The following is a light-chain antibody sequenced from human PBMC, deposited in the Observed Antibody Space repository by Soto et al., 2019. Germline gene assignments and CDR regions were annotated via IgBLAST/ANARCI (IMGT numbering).Light chain of an antibody. J-gene: IGKJ1*01. CDR2: DVS. Sequence: IQLTQSPSSLSASVGDSVTITCRASQTISSWLAWYQQKPGKAPYLLISDVSSLERGVPSRFSGSGSGTEFTLTISSMQPDDFATFYCQQYNGYSRTFGQGTKVDIK. CDR3: QQYNGYSRT. CDR1: QTISSW. V-gene: IGKV1-5*01.